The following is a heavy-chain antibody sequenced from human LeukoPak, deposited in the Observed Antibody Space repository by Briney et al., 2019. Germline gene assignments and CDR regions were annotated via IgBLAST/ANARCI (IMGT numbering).Heavy chain of an antibody. CDR1: GFTFSGSD. J-gene: IGHJ4*02. Sequence: GGSLRLSCTTSGFTFSGSDMYWVRQASGKGLEWVGRVRSKANNYATAYAASLKGRFTISRDDSKNTAYLQMNSLKPEDTAVYYCATVPTCTSCYAYYFDYGGQGTLVTVSS. D-gene: IGHD2-2*01. V-gene: IGHV3-73*01. CDR3: ATVPTCTSCYAYYFDY. CDR2: VRSKANNYAT.